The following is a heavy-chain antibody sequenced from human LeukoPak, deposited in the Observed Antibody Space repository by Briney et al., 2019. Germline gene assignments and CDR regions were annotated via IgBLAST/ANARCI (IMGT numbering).Heavy chain of an antibody. D-gene: IGHD3-22*01. CDR2: IHSIGTT. CDR1: GGSIRRNY. V-gene: IGHV4-59*12. CDR3: ARDYRMTMIVD. Sequence: SETLSLTCTVSGGSIRRNYWSWIRQPPGKGLEWIGYIHSIGTTNYNPSLKSRVTISVDTSKNHFSLDLSSVTAADSAVYYCARDYRMTMIVDWGQGTLVTVSS. J-gene: IGHJ4*02.